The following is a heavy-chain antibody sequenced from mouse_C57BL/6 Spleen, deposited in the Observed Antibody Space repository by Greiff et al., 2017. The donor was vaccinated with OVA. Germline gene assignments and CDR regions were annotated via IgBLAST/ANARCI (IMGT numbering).Heavy chain of an antibody. Sequence: VQLKESGAELVRPGTSVKVSCKASGYAFTNYLIEWVKQRPGQGLEWIGVINPGSGGTNYNEKFKGKATLTADKSSSTAYMQLSSLTSEDSAVYFCASYDYSFAYWGQGTLVTVSA. CDR1: GYAFTNYL. D-gene: IGHD2-4*01. V-gene: IGHV1-54*01. J-gene: IGHJ3*01. CDR3: ASYDYSFAY. CDR2: INPGSGGT.